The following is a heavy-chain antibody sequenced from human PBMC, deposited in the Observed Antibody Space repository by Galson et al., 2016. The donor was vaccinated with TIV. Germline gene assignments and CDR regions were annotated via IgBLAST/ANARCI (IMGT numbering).Heavy chain of an antibody. CDR3: ARMLFDIVGAPAATPTGYFDP. CDR1: GFSFSDYY. D-gene: IGHD2-2*01. CDR2: INQGGSEK. J-gene: IGHJ5*02. V-gene: IGHV3-7*01. Sequence: SLRLSCAGSGFSFSDYYMSWIRQAPGKGLEWVASINQGGSEKDYVDSVKGRFTISRDSAQTSLYLQMDSLRAEDTAVYYCARMLFDIVGAPAATPTGYFDPWGQGTLVTVSS.